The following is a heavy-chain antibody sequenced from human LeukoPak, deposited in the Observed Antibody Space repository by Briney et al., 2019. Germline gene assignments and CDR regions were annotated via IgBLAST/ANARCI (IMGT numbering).Heavy chain of an antibody. CDR1: GFTFSSDA. Sequence: PGGSLRLSCAASGFTFSSDAMHWVRQAPGKGLEWVAAISYDGGNKNYADSVKGRFTISRDNSKNTLYLQMNSLGAEDTAVYYCATSRGSWPDYFDYWGQGTLVTVSS. J-gene: IGHJ4*02. D-gene: IGHD6-13*01. CDR2: ISYDGGNK. V-gene: IGHV3-30*04. CDR3: ATSRGSWPDYFDY.